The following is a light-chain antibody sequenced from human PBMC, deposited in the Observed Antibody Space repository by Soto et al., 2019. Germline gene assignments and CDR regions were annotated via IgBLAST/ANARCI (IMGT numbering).Light chain of an antibody. CDR2: YDD. CDR3: AAWDDSLNSWV. V-gene: IGLV1-36*01. J-gene: IGLJ3*02. CDR1: SSNIGNNA. Sequence: QSVLTQPPSVSEAPRQRVTISCSGSSSNIGNNAVNWYQQLPGKAPKLLIYYDDLLPSGVSDRFSCYMSGTSASLAISGLQSEDEADYFCAAWDDSLNSWVFGGGTKLTVL.